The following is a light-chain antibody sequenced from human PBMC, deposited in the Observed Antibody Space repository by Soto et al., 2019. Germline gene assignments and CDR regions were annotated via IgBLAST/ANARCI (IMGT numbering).Light chain of an antibody. V-gene: IGLV2-14*01. CDR3: ISKTSSSTYV. Sequence: QSVLTQPASVSGSPGQSITISCTGTSSDVGGYNYVSWYQQHPGKVPKLMFYEVSNRPSGISHRFSGSKSGNMASLTISGLQAEDEADYYCISKTSSSTYVFGTGTKLTVL. CDR1: SSDVGGYNY. CDR2: EVS. J-gene: IGLJ1*01.